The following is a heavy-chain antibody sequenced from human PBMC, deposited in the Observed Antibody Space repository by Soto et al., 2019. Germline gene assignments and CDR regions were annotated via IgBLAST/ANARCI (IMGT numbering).Heavy chain of an antibody. Sequence: QVQLVQSGAEVQKPGSSVKVSGKASGGTFSSYAIIWVRQAPGQGLEWMGGIIPIFGTANYAQKFQGRVTITADEYTIKASMELRSLRSEDTAVYYCEREISSWYNWFDHWGQGTLVTGSS. CDR3: EREISSWYNWFDH. CDR2: IIPIFGTA. V-gene: IGHV1-69*01. J-gene: IGHJ5*02. D-gene: IGHD6-13*01. CDR1: GGTFSSYA.